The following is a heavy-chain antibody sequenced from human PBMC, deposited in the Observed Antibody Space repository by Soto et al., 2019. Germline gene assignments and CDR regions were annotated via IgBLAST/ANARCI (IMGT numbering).Heavy chain of an antibody. CDR1: GGSISSSNW. J-gene: IGHJ3*02. Sequence: QVQLQESGPGLVKPSGTLSLTCAVSGGSISSSNWWSWVRQPPGKGPEWIGESYHSGSTNYNPCLMSRGPVSVDKSQNQVSLKLSSVTAADTAVYYCARDNGASSGRGAFDIWGQGTMVTVSS. D-gene: IGHD6-19*01. CDR2: SYHSGST. V-gene: IGHV4-4*02. CDR3: ARDNGASSGRGAFDI.